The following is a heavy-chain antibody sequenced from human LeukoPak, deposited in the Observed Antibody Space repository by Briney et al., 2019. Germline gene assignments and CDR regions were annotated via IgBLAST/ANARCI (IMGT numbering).Heavy chain of an antibody. J-gene: IGHJ4*02. CDR1: GFTFSSYW. V-gene: IGHV3-74*01. Sequence: GGSLRLSCAASGFTFSSYWMHWVRQAPGKGLVWVSRINSDGSSTSYADSVKGRFTISRDNAKNTLYLQMNSLGAEDTAVYYCARKAGESGYLRLDYWGQGTLVTVSS. CDR3: ARKAGESGYLRLDY. CDR2: INSDGSST. D-gene: IGHD3-3*01.